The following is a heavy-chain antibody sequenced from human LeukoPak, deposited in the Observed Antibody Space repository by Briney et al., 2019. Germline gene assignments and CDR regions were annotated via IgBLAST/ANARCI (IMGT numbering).Heavy chain of an antibody. CDR3: YGSGSYYPYYFDY. Sequence: PGGALRLSRAASRFTFSSYAMSWVRPAPGKGVEWVSAICGSGGSTYYADSVKGRLTISRYNYKNTLYLQMNSMRAADTAVSYSYGSGSYYPYYFDYWGQGTLVTVSS. V-gene: IGHV3-23*01. CDR2: ICGSGGST. D-gene: IGHD3-10*01. J-gene: IGHJ4*02. CDR1: RFTFSSYA.